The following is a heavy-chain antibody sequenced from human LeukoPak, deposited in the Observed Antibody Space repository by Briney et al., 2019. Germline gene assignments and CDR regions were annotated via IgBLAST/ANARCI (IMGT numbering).Heavy chain of an antibody. V-gene: IGHV4-39*07. CDR2: IYYSGST. J-gene: IGHJ5*02. D-gene: IGHD1-26*01. Sequence: SETLSLTCTVSGGSISSSSYYWGWIRQPPGKGLEWIGSIYYSGSTYYNSSLKSRVTLSVDTSKNQFSLKLSSVTAADTAVYYCARSGRGLATRFDPWGQGILVTVSS. CDR1: GGSISSSSYY. CDR3: ARSGRGLATRFDP.